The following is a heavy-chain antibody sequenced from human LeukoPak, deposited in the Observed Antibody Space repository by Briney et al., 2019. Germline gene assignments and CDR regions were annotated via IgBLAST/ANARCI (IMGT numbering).Heavy chain of an antibody. Sequence: SETLSLTCNVAGVSVSSVSISNYYWTWIRQPPGKGLEWIGYINYNGNTNYNPSLKSRVTISLDTSNNQFSLRLKSVTAPDTAVYYCARASAHAEVEHWGQGTLVTVSS. J-gene: IGHJ1*01. CDR3: ARASAHAEVEH. CDR2: INYNGNT. V-gene: IGHV4-61*01. CDR1: GVSVSSVSISNYY. D-gene: IGHD1-1*01.